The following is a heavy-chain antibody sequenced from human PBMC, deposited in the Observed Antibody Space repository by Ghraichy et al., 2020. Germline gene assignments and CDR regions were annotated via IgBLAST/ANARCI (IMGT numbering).Heavy chain of an antibody. V-gene: IGHV1-69*13. D-gene: IGHD1-26*01. Sequence: SVKVSCKASGGTFSSYAISWVRQAPGQGLEWMGGIIPIFGTANYAQKFQGRVTITADESTSTAYMELSSLRSEDTAVYYCARDRGEGATPFFDYWGQGTLVTVSS. J-gene: IGHJ4*02. CDR2: IIPIFGTA. CDR1: GGTFSSYA. CDR3: ARDRGEGATPFFDY.